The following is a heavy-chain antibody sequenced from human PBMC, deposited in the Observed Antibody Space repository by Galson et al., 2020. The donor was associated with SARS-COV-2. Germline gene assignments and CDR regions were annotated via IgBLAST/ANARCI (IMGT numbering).Heavy chain of an antibody. CDR1: GGSISSSSYY. CDR2: IYYSGST. J-gene: IGHJ5*02. Sequence: SETLSLTCTVSGGSISSSSYYWGWIRQPPGKGLEWIGSIYYSGSTYYNPSLKSRVTISVDTSKNQFSLKLSSVTAADTAVYYCATLIWSGYFYNWFDPWAREPWSPSPQ. D-gene: IGHD3-3*01. CDR3: ATLIWSGYFYNWFDP. V-gene: IGHV4-39*07.